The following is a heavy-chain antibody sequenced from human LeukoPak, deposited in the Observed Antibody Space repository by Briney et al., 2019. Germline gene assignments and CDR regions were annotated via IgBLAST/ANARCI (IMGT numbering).Heavy chain of an antibody. V-gene: IGHV4-59*12. J-gene: IGHJ4*02. CDR2: IRYSGSS. CDR3: ARESKSYDGSGYYHDY. D-gene: IGHD3-22*01. Sequence: PSETLSLTCSVSGGSISNYYWSWIRQPPGKGLEWIGCIRYSGSSNYNPSLRSRVTMSVDTSRNQFSLKLTSVTAADTAVYYCARESKSYDGSGYYHDYWGQGTLVTVSS. CDR1: GGSISNYY.